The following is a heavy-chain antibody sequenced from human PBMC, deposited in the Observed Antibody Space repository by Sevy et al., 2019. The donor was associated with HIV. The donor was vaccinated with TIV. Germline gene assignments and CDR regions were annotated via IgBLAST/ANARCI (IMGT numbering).Heavy chain of an antibody. CDR1: GWSFRGYY. J-gene: IGHJ4*02. CDR2: INHSGST. D-gene: IGHD5-18*01. V-gene: IGHV4-34*01. Sequence: SETLSLTCAVYGWSFRGYYWSWIRQPPGKGLEWIGEINHSGSTNYNPSLKSGVTISVDTSKNQFSLKLSSVTAADTAVYYCARERRRGYSYGIDYWGQGTLVTVSS. CDR3: ARERRRGYSYGIDY.